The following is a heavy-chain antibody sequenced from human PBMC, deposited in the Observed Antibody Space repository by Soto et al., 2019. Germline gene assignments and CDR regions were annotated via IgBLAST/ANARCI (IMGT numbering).Heavy chain of an antibody. J-gene: IGHJ5*02. CDR2: ISSSSSTI. CDR1: GFTFSSYS. Sequence: GESLKISCAASGFTFSSYSMNWVRQAPGKGLEWVSYISSSSSTIYYADSVKGRFTISRDNAKNSLYLQMNSLRDEDTAVYYCASLVYDFWSGDGGWFDPWGQGTLVTVSS. CDR3: ASLVYDFWSGDGGWFDP. D-gene: IGHD3-3*01. V-gene: IGHV3-48*02.